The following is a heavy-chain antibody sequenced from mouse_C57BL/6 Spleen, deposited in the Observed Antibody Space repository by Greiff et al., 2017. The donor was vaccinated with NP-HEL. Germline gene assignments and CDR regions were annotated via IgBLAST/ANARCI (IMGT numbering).Heavy chain of an antibody. CDR2: IYPRSGNT. J-gene: IGHJ3*01. D-gene: IGHD2-4*01. Sequence: VQLQQSGAELARPGASVKLSCKASGYTFTSYGISWVKQRTGQGLEWIGEIYPRSGNTYYNEKFKGKATLTADKSSSTAYMELRSLTSEDSAVYFCARRGDWDYVAYWGQGTLVTVSA. CDR1: GYTFTSYG. CDR3: ARRGDWDYVAY. V-gene: IGHV1-81*01.